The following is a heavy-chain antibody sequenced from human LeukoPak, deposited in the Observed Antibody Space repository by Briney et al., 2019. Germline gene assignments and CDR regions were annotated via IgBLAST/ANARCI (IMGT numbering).Heavy chain of an antibody. V-gene: IGHV4-31*03. CDR1: GGSIGSGGYY. CDR2: IYYSGST. J-gene: IGHJ5*02. Sequence: SETLSLTCTVSGGSIGSGGYYWSWIRQHPGKGLEWIGYIYYSGSTYYNPSLKSRVTISVDTSKNQFSLKLSSVTAADTAVYYCARELPAAMPGWFDPWGQGTLVTVSS. D-gene: IGHD2-2*01. CDR3: ARELPAAMPGWFDP.